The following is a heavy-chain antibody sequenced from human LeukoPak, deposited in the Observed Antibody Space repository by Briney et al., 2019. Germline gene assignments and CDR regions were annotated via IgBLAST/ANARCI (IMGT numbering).Heavy chain of an antibody. V-gene: IGHV3-48*03. J-gene: IGHJ5*02. CDR2: INTGGFTI. Sequence: HSGGSLRLACTASRFTFSSYWSNCGRQARGRGLGLVSYINTGGFTIYDAAALKDRFNISRHNDKHSVYLQMNSLRHGDTAVYYCARGVSGIGGIRLELWRRGPLLPVS. D-gene: IGHD3-10*01. CDR1: RFTFSSYW. CDR3: ARGVSGIGGIRLEL.